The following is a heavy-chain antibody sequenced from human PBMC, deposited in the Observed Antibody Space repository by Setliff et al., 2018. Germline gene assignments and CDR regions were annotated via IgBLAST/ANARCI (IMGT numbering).Heavy chain of an antibody. CDR2: LHYTGST. V-gene: IGHV4-39*01. CDR3: ARHVLYGPGSYGLNY. J-gene: IGHJ4*02. D-gene: IGHD3-10*01. CDR1: GDSISSSDFY. Sequence: PSETLSLTCTVSGDSISSSDFYWGWIRQPPGKGLEWIGSLHYTGSTFYNPSLKSRATVIVHTSKKQFSLKLKSMTAADAGVYYCARHVLYGPGSYGLNYWSQGTLVTVSS.